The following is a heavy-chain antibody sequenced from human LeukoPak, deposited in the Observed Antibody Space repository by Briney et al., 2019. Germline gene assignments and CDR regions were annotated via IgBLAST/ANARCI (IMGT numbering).Heavy chain of an antibody. CDR1: GGTFSSCT. V-gene: IGHV1-69*02. J-gene: IGHJ4*02. D-gene: IGHD4-23*01. Sequence: SVKVSCKASGGTFSSCTISWVRQAPGQGLEWMGRIIPILGIANYAQKFQGRVTITADKSTSTAYMELSSLRSEDTAVYYCARVPPGGKVFDYWGQGTLVTVSS. CDR2: IIPILGIA. CDR3: ARVPPGGKVFDY.